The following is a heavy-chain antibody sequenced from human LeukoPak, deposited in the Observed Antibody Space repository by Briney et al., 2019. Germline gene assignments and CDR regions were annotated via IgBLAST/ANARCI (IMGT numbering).Heavy chain of an antibody. CDR1: GFTVSSNY. V-gene: IGHV3-53*01. CDR3: ARCFPSSGWYGEYYFDY. J-gene: IGHJ4*02. Sequence: GGSLRLSCAASGFTVSSNYMSWVRQAQGKGLEWVSFTYSGGSTYYADSVKGRFTISRDNSKNTLYLQLNSLRAGDTAVYYCARCFPSSGWYGEYYFDYWGQGTLVTVPS. D-gene: IGHD6-19*01. CDR2: TYSGGST.